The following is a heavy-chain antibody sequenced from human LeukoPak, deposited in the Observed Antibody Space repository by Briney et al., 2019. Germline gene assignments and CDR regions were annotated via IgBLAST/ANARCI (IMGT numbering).Heavy chain of an antibody. CDR1: GGSFSGYY. CDR2: INHSGST. J-gene: IGHJ6*02. CDR3: ARGRRQTRYCSSTSCYLTYYYYGMDV. V-gene: IGHV4-34*01. Sequence: SETLSLTCAVYGGSFSGYYWSWIRQPPGKGLEWIGEINHSGSTNYNPSLKSRVTISVDTSKNQFSLKLSSVTAADTAVYYCARGRRQTRYCSSTSCYLTYYYYGMDVWGQGTTVTVSS. D-gene: IGHD2-2*01.